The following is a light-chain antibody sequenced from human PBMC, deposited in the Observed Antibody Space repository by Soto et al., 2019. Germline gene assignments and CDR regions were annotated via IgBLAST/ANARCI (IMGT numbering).Light chain of an antibody. CDR3: QLHGDSPRT. CDR2: GAS. J-gene: IGKJ1*01. Sequence: EFVLTQSPGTLSLSPGERATLSCRASQSVSTYLAWYPQRPGQAPLFLISGASCRATGIPDRFSDCGSRTDFTLTRTRLETADFALYSCQLHGDSPRTFGRGTKVDIK. CDR1: QSVSTY. V-gene: IGKV3-20*01.